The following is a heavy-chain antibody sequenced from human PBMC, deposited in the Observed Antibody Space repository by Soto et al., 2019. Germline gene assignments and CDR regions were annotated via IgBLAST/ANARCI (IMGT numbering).Heavy chain of an antibody. D-gene: IGHD4-17*01. CDR3: ARSTVTSD. CDR2: ISDSGRTM. V-gene: IGHV3-48*03. CDR1: GFTFSSFE. Sequence: GGSLRLSCAASGFTFSSFEMIWVRQAPGKGLEWISYISDSGRTMYYADSVKGRFTISRDNAKNSLYLQMNSLRVEDTALYYCARSTVTSDWGQGTPVTVSS. J-gene: IGHJ4*02.